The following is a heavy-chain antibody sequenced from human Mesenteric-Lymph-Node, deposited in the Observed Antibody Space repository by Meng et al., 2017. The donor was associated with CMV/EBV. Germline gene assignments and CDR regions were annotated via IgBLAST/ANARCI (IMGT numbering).Heavy chain of an antibody. CDR2: ISWNSGSI. CDR3: AKDISAVPHVAFDY. D-gene: IGHD2-15*01. J-gene: IGHJ4*02. V-gene: IGHV3-9*01. Sequence: GGSLRLSCAASGFTFDDYAMHWVRQAPGKGLEWVSGISWNSGSIGYADSVKGRFTISRDNAKNSLYLQMNSLRAEDTALYYCAKDISAVPHVAFDYWGQGTLVTVSS. CDR1: GFTFDDYA.